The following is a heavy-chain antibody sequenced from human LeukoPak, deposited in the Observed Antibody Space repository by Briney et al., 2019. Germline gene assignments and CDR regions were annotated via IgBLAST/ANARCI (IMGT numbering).Heavy chain of an antibody. CDR3: ASSPYYYDSLDY. D-gene: IGHD3-22*01. V-gene: IGHV3-53*04. CDR1: GGSISSSSYY. Sequence: SSETLSLTCTVSGGSISSSSYYWGWIRQPPGKGLEWVSVIYSGGSTYYADSVKGRFTISRHNSKNTLYLQMNSLRAEDTAVYYCASSPYYYDSLDYWGQGTLVTVSS. CDR2: IYSGGST. J-gene: IGHJ4*02.